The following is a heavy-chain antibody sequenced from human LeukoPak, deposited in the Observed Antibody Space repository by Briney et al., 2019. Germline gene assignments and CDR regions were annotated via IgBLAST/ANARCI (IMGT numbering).Heavy chain of an antibody. J-gene: IGHJ4*02. CDR3: AREWANQRQRRDY. V-gene: IGHV3-53*01. CDR1: GLSVSGSF. CDR2: IYAGGTT. D-gene: IGHD6-25*01. Sequence: SGGSLRLSCAASGLSVSGSFMSWVRQVPGKGLELVSVIYAGGTTNYADSVKGRFTISRDNSKNTLYLQMNDLRAEDTALYYCAREWANQRQRRDYWGQGTPVTVSS.